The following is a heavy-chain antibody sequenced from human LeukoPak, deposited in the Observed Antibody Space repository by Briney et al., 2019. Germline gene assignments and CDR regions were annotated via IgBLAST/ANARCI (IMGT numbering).Heavy chain of an antibody. J-gene: IGHJ6*02. CDR2: IYYSGST. CDR1: GGSISSYY. D-gene: IGHD5-24*01. V-gene: IGHV4-59*01. Sequence: SGTLSLTCTVSGGSISSYYWSWIRQPPGKGLEWIGYIYYSGSTNYNPSLKSRVTISVDTSKNQSSLKLSSVTAADTAVYYCARGRRLMDYYYYGMDVWGQGTTVTVSS. CDR3: ARGRRLMDYYYYGMDV.